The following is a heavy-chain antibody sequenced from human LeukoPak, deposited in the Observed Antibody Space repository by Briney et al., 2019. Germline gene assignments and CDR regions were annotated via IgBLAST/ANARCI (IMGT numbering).Heavy chain of an antibody. V-gene: IGHV3-73*01. J-gene: IGHJ5*02. D-gene: IGHD1-26*01. CDR2: SDEKDNGYAT. CDR3: TRDSGTYHWFDP. Sequence: GRSLRLSRAASGFTFSGTAITRVPESSGTGLKWVGQSDEKDNGYATATAYAASVKGRFTIARDDSIKTAYLQMKSLKADDTALYYCTRDSGTYHWFDPWGEGTLVSVSS. CDR1: GFTFSGTA.